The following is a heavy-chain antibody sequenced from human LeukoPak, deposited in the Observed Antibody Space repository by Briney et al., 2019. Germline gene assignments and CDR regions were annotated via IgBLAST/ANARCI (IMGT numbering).Heavy chain of an antibody. V-gene: IGHV3-23*01. D-gene: IGHD2-21*02. CDR1: GFTFSNYA. CDR2: ISGSGGNT. Sequence: GGSRRLSCAASGFTFSNYAMSWVRQASGKGLEWLSVISGSGGNTHYADSVKGRLTISRDTSKNTLYLQIDSLTTDDTAIYYCARRTITAGGDCLDYWGQGTLITVSS. CDR3: ARRTITAGGDCLDY. J-gene: IGHJ4*02.